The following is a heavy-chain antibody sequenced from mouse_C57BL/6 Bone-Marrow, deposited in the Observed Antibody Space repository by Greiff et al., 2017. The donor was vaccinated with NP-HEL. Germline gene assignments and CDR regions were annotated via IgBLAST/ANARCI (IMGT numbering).Heavy chain of an antibody. D-gene: IGHD3-3*01. V-gene: IGHV5-17*01. CDR1: GFTFSDYG. CDR3: ARGWPSFAY. J-gene: IGHJ3*01. Sequence: EVKVVESGGGLVKPGGSLKLSCAASGFTFSDYGMHWVRQAPEKGLEWVAYISSGSSTIYYADTVKGRFTISRDNAKNTLFMQMTELWSEDTAMYYCARGWPSFAYWGQGTLVTVSA. CDR2: ISSGSSTI.